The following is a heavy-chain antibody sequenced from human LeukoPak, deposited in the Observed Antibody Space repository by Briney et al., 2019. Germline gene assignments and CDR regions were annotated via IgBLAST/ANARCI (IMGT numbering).Heavy chain of an antibody. D-gene: IGHD2-8*01. Sequence: SETLSLTCTVSGGSISSSSYYWGWIRQPPGKGLEWIGSIYYSGSTYYNPSLKSRVTISVDTSKNQFSLNLSSVTAADTAVYYCARRVNYGTHFDYWGQGTLVTVSS. J-gene: IGHJ4*02. CDR3: ARRVNYGTHFDY. V-gene: IGHV4-39*01. CDR1: GGSISSSSYY. CDR2: IYYSGST.